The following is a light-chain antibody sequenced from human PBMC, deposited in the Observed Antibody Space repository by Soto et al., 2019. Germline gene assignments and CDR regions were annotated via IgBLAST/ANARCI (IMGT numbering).Light chain of an antibody. CDR2: AAS. J-gene: IGKJ1*01. V-gene: IGKV1-17*01. CDR3: QQYNTYS. Sequence: DVQMTQSPFTLSASVGDRVTITCRASQGIRNDLGWYQQKPGKAPKRLIYAASSLQSGVPSRFSGSGSGTEFTLTISSLQPDDFAIYYCQQYNTYSFGQGTKVDIK. CDR1: QGIRND.